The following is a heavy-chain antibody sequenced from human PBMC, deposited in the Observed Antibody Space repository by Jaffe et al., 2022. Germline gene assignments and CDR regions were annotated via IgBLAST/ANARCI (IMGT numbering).Heavy chain of an antibody. CDR2: IYHSGST. Sequence: QVQLQESGPGLVKPSETLSLTCAVSGYSISSGYYWGWIRQPPGKGLEWIGSIYHSGSTYYNPSLKSRVTISVDTSKNQFSLKLSSVTAADTAVYYCARLSPIQLWLGAFDIWGQGTMVTVSS. CDR3: ARLSPIQLWLGAFDI. D-gene: IGHD5-18*01. J-gene: IGHJ3*02. CDR1: GYSISSGYY. V-gene: IGHV4-38-2*01.